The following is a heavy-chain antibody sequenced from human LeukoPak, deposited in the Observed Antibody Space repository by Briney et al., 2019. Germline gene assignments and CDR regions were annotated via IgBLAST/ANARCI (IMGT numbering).Heavy chain of an antibody. J-gene: IGHJ4*02. V-gene: IGHV3-30*18. CDR3: AKGSGSIFGVVISPNYFDY. CDR2: ISYDGSNK. Sequence: PGGSLRLSCAASRFTFSSYSMNWVRQAPGKGLEWVAVISYDGSNKYYADSVKGRFTISRDNSKNTLYLQMNSLRAEDTAVYYCAKGSGSIFGVVISPNYFDYWGQGTLVTVSS. CDR1: RFTFSSYS. D-gene: IGHD3-3*01.